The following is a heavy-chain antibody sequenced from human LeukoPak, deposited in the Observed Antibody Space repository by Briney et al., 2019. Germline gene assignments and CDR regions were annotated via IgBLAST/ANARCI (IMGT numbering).Heavy chain of an antibody. V-gene: IGHV4-59*08. CDR3: ARQAPSGRAFDI. CDR1: GDSISSYY. D-gene: IGHD1-26*01. Sequence: PSETLCLTCTVSGDSISSYYRSWIRQPPGRGLGWIGYIHYSGSTNYNPSLKSRVTISVDTSKNQFSLKMTSVTAADTAVYYCARQAPSGRAFDIWGQGITVTVSS. CDR2: IHYSGST. J-gene: IGHJ3*02.